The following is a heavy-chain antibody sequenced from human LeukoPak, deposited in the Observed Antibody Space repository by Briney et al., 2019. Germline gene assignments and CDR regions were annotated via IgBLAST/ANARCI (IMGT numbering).Heavy chain of an antibody. V-gene: IGHV1-69*10. J-gene: IGHJ6*02. CDR2: IIPILGIA. D-gene: IGHD6-19*01. Sequence: SVKVSCKASGGTFSSYAISWVRQAPGQGLEWMGGIIPILGIANYAQKFQGRVTITADKSTSTAYMELSSLRSEDTAVYYCASLGWSLYYYGMDVWGQGTTVTVSS. CDR1: GGTFSSYA. CDR3: ASLGWSLYYYGMDV.